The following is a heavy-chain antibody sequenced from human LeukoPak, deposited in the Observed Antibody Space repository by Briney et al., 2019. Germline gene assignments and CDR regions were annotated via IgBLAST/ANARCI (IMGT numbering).Heavy chain of an antibody. J-gene: IGHJ5*02. Sequence: SETLSLTCAVYGGSFSGYYWSWIRQPPGKGLEWIGEINHSGSTNYNPSLKSRVTISVDTSKNQFSLKLSSVTAADTAVYYCARGRGYYDLWSGLNWFDPWGQGTLVTVSS. V-gene: IGHV4-34*01. D-gene: IGHD3-3*01. CDR2: INHSGST. CDR1: GGSFSGYY. CDR3: ARGRGYYDLWSGLNWFDP.